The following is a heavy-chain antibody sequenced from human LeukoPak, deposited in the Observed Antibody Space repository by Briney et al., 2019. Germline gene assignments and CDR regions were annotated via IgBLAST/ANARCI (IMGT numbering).Heavy chain of an antibody. V-gene: IGHV4-38-2*01. Sequence: PSETLSLTCAVSGYSISSGYYWGWIRQPPGKGLEWIGSIYHSGSTYYNPSLKSRVTISVDTTKTQFSLKLSSVTAADTAVYYCARLPYIAVAGPHFDYWGQGTLVTVSS. CDR1: GYSISSGYY. CDR2: IYHSGST. J-gene: IGHJ4*02. CDR3: ARLPYIAVAGPHFDY. D-gene: IGHD6-19*01.